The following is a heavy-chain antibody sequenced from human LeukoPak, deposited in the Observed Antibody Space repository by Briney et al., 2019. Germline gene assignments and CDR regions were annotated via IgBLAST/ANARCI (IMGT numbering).Heavy chain of an antibody. J-gene: IGHJ3*02. CDR2: INPNSGGT. CDR3: AAGTPNIVAHDAFDI. CDR1: GYTFTGYY. V-gene: IGHV1-2*02. Sequence: AASVKVSCKVSGYTFTGYYMHWVRPAPGQGLEWMGWINPNSGGTNYAQKFQGRVTMTRDTSISTAYMELSSLRSEDTAVYYCAAGTPNIVAHDAFDIWGQGTMVTVSS. D-gene: IGHD5-12*01.